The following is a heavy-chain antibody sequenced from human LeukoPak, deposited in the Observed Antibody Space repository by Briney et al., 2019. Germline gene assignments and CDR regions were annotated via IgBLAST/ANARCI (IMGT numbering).Heavy chain of an antibody. Sequence: SETLSLTCTVSGGSISSYYWSWIRQPPGKGLEWIGYIYYSGSTNYNPSLKSRVTISVDTSKNQFSLKLSSVTAADTAVYYCAIPLGHGDYESDAFDIWGQGTMVTVSS. CDR1: GGSISSYY. D-gene: IGHD4-17*01. CDR3: AIPLGHGDYESDAFDI. CDR2: IYYSGST. V-gene: IGHV4-59*01. J-gene: IGHJ3*02.